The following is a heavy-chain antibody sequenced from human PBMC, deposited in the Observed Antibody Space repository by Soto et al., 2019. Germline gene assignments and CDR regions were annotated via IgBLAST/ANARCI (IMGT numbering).Heavy chain of an antibody. CDR2: IWYGGSNK. D-gene: IGHD6-19*01. CDR3: ARDLEGVGGWYTQTGYFDY. CDR1: GFTFSSYG. Sequence: QVQLVESGGGVVQPGRSLRLSCAASGFTFSSYGMHWVRQAPGKGLEWVAVIWYGGSNKYYADSVKGRFTISRDNSKNTLYLQMNSLRAEDTAVYYCARDLEGVGGWYTQTGYFDYWGQGTLVTVSS. V-gene: IGHV3-33*01. J-gene: IGHJ4*02.